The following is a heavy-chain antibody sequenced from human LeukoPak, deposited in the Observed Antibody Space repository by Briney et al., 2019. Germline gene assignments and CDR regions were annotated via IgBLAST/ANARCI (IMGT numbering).Heavy chain of an antibody. V-gene: IGHV3-30*03. D-gene: IGHD6-19*01. Sequence: PGGSLRLSCAASGFTFTSYAMHWVRQAPGKGLEWVTIISSDGNKKYYAASVKGRFTISRDNAKNSLELHLSRLRPEDTALYYCVRRPYRSGFDFWGQGTLVTVSS. CDR1: GFTFTSYA. CDR2: ISSDGNKK. CDR3: VRRPYRSGFDF. J-gene: IGHJ4*02.